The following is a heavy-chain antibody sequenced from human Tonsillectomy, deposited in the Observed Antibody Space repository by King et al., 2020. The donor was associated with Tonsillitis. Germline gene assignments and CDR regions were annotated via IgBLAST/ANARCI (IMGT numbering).Heavy chain of an antibody. CDR3: ARTRVGDYQPYFYFDY. J-gene: IGHJ4*02. V-gene: IGHV4-59*01. CDR2: IYHSGST. Sequence: QLQESGPGLVKPSETLSLNCSVSGGSISSYYWSWIRQPPGKGLEWIGFIYHSGSTNYNPYLKSRVSISVDTSKNQFSLKLSSVTAADTAVYYCARTRVGDYQPYFYFDYWGQGTLVTVSS. D-gene: IGHD4-17*01. CDR1: GGSISSYY.